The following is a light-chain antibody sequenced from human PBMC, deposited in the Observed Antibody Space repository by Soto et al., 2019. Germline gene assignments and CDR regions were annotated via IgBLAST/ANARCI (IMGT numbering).Light chain of an antibody. Sequence: EIVFTQSPATLSLSPGERATLSCRASQSVSGYLAWYQQKPGQAPRLLIYDASKRATGIPARFSGSGFGTDFTLTISSLEPEDFAVYYCQQRSKWRTFGQGTKVEIK. V-gene: IGKV3-11*01. CDR2: DAS. CDR1: QSVSGY. CDR3: QQRSKWRT. J-gene: IGKJ1*01.